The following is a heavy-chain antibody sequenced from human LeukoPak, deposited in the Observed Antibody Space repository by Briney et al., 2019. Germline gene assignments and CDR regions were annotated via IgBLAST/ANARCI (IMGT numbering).Heavy chain of an antibody. Sequence: GASVKVSCKASGYTFTTYAITWVRQAPGQGLEWMGWISTYNANTYLAQKFQGRVTLTTDTSTSTAYMELRSLRSDDTALYYCARLLLLFGDTSLPNCFDPWGQGTLVTVSS. D-gene: IGHD3-10*01. J-gene: IGHJ5*02. CDR2: ISTYNANT. CDR3: ARLLLLFGDTSLPNCFDP. CDR1: GYTFTTYA. V-gene: IGHV1-18*01.